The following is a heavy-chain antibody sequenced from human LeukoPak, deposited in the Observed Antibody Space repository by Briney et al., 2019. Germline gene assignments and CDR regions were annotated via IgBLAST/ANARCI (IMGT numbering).Heavy chain of an antibody. CDR3: AKGAAPVKVATPPDLYY. V-gene: IGHV3-23*01. CDR2: ISGSGGST. CDR1: GFTFSSYA. D-gene: IGHD5-12*01. J-gene: IGHJ4*02. Sequence: GGSLRLSCAASGFTFSSYAMSWVRQAPGKGLEWVSAISGSGGSTYYADSVKGRFTISRDNSKNTLYLQMNSLRAEDTALYYCAKGAAPVKVATPPDLYYWGQGNLVTVSS.